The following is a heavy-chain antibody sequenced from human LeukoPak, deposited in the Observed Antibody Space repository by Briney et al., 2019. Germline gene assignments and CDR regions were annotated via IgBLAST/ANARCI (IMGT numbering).Heavy chain of an antibody. J-gene: IGHJ3*01. D-gene: IGHD3-22*01. CDR1: GFXLSNTEVG. CDR3: ARTRSSGYYDAFDV. CDR2: IHWDDDX. V-gene: IGHV2-5*02. Sequence: SGPTLVKPTQTLTLTCSFSGFXLSNTEVGVXXXXXXXXXXXXWLAVIHWDDDXRFSRSLRSRLTITKDTAKNQVVLTLNNMDPXDTGTYHCARTRSSGYYDAFDVWGQGTMVIVSS.